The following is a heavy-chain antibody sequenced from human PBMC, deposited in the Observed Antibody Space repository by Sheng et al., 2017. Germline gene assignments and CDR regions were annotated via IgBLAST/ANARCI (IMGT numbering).Heavy chain of an antibody. CDR3: ARAGETNWLGSPYFDF. CDR1: GFIFSDYY. V-gene: IGHV3-11*04. D-gene: IGHD3-10*01. J-gene: IGHJ4*02. CDR2: ISSSGSNK. Sequence: QVQLVESGGGLVKPGGPLRLSCAASGFIFSDYYMSWIRQAPGKGLEWISYISSSGSNKYYADSVKGRFTISRDNTKKSLYLQMNSLRAEDTAVYYCARAGETNWLGSPYFDFWGQGTLVAVSS.